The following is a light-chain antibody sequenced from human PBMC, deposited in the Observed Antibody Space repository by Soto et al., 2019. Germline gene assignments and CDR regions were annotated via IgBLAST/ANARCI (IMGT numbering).Light chain of an antibody. CDR1: QSVSSSY. V-gene: IGKV3-20*01. Sequence: EIVLTQSPGTLSLSPGERATLSCRASQSVSSSYLAWYQQKPDQAPRLLIYGASSRATGTPDRFSGSRLGTDFTLTNSRLKPEDFAVYYCQQYGSSPLPFGGVTKVDIK. CDR2: GAS. CDR3: QQYGSSPLP. J-gene: IGKJ4*01.